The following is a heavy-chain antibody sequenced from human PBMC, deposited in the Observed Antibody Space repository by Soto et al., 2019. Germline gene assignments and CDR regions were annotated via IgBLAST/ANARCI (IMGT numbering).Heavy chain of an antibody. CDR3: TTAVDTLTPGTGGYYGMDV. V-gene: IGHV3-15*07. CDR1: GFTFSNAR. CDR2: IKRKTDGGTT. D-gene: IGHD3-16*01. Sequence: EVQLVESGGGLVKPGGSLRLSCAASGFTFSNARMNWVRQAPGKGLEWVGRIKRKTDGGTTDYAAPVKGRFTISSDDSKRTLYLQMNSLKTGDKAVYNCTTAVDTLTPGTGGYYGMDVLGQGTTVTVSS. J-gene: IGHJ6*02.